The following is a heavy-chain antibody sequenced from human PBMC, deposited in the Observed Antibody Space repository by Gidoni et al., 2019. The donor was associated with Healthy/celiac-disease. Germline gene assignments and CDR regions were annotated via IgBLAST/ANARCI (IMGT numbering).Heavy chain of an antibody. D-gene: IGHD6-19*01. CDR1: GRSISSFY. CDR3: ARGSGIAVAGLFDY. V-gene: IGHV4-59*01. J-gene: IGHJ4*02. CDR2: IYYSGST. Sequence: QVQLQESGPGLVNPSETLSLSRTVPGRSISSFYWSWLRQPPGQGLEWIWYIYYSGSTNYNPSLKSRVTISVDTSKNQFSLKLSSVTAADTAVYYCARGSGIAVAGLFDYWGQGTLVTVSS.